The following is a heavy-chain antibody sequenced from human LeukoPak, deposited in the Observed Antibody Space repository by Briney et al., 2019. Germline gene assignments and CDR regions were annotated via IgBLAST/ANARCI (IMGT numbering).Heavy chain of an antibody. D-gene: IGHD2-2*01. CDR3: ATIVVDPGSVYYYMDV. Sequence: SETLSLTCTVSGYSISSGDYWGWIRQPPGKGLEWIGSIYHSGSTYYNPSLKSRVSISVDTSEIQFSLRLSSVTAADTAVYYCATIVVDPGSVYYYMDVWGKGTTVTVSS. CDR2: IYHSGST. J-gene: IGHJ6*03. V-gene: IGHV4-38-2*02. CDR1: GYSISSGDY.